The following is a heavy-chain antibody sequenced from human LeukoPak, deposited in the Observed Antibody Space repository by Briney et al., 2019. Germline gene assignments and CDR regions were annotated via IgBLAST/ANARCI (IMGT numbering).Heavy chain of an antibody. CDR3: ARLVGYCSGGSCERFDP. CDR2: ISAYNGNT. Sequence: ASVKVSCEASGYTFTSYGISWVRQAPGQGLEWMGWISAYNGNTNYAQKLQGRVTMTTDTSTSTAYMELRSLRSDDTAVYYCARLVGYCSGGSCERFDPWGQGTLVTVSS. CDR1: GYTFTSYG. V-gene: IGHV1-18*04. D-gene: IGHD2-15*01. J-gene: IGHJ5*02.